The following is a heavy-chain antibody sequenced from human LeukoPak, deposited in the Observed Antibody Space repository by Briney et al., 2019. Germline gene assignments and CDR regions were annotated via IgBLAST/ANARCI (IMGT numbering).Heavy chain of an antibody. CDR1: GFTFSSYW. CDR3: ARAYDFWDPYYGMDV. J-gene: IGHJ6*02. V-gene: IGHV3-74*01. D-gene: IGHD3-3*01. CDR2: INSDGSST. Sequence: GGSLRLSRAASGFTFSSYWMHWVRQAPGKGLVWVSRINSDGSSTSYADSVKGRFTISRDNAKNTLYLRVNSLRAEDTAVYYCARAYDFWDPYYGMDVWGQGTTVTVSS.